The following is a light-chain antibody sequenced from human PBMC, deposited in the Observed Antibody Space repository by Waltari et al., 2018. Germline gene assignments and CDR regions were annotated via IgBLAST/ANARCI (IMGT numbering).Light chain of an antibody. V-gene: IGKV3D-20*02. Sequence: EIVLTQSPGTLSLSPGERDTLSCRASQRVRSSPSPRYQQKPHQAPRLLIYGASNRANGIPDRFSGSASGTDFTLTISRLEPEDFAVYYCQQRDNWPWTFGQGTKVEIK. CDR1: QRVRSSP. CDR2: GAS. J-gene: IGKJ1*01. CDR3: QQRDNWPWT.